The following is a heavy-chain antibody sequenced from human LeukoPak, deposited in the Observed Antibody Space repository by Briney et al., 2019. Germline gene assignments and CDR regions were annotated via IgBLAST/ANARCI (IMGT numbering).Heavy chain of an antibody. CDR3: ARNSGGRRYYFTE. CDR1: GFTVRSTY. J-gene: IGHJ4*02. CDR2: IYSGGTT. Sequence: GGSLRLSCAASGFTVRSTYMSWVRQAPGKGLEWVSFIYSGGTTYYADSVKGRFTISRDNSQNTLYLQMNSLRAEDTAVYYCARNSGGRRYYFTEWGQGTLVTVSS. V-gene: IGHV3-66*01. D-gene: IGHD3-10*01.